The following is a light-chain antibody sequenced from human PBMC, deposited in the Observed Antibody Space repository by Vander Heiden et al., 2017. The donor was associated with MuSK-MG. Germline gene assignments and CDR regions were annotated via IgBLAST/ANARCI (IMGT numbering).Light chain of an antibody. CDR2: AAS. J-gene: IGKJ4*01. CDR3: QQSYSTPLT. CDR1: QSISSY. Sequence: DIQMTQSPSSLSASVGDRVTITCRASQSISSYLNWYQQKPGKAPKLLLYAASSLKSGVPSRFSGSGYGKDFTLTISSLQPEDFATYYCQQSYSTPLTFGGGTKVEIK. V-gene: IGKV1-39*01.